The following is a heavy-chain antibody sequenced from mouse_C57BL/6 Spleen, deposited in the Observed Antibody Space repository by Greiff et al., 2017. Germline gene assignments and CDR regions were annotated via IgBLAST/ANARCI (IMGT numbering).Heavy chain of an antibody. Sequence: QVQLQQPGAELVKPGASVKLSCKASGYTFTSYWMHWVKQRPGQGLEWIGMIHPNSGSTNYNEKFKSKATLTVDKSSSTAYMQLSSLTSEDSAVYYWAGYYYGSSRGYFDYWGQGTTLTVSS. D-gene: IGHD1-1*01. J-gene: IGHJ2*01. CDR1: GYTFTSYW. CDR2: IHPNSGST. CDR3: AGYYYGSSRGYFDY. V-gene: IGHV1-64*01.